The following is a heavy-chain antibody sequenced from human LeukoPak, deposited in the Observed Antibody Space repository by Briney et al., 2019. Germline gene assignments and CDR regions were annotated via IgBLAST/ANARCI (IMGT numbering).Heavy chain of an antibody. D-gene: IGHD2-2*01. Sequence: SVKVSCKASGYTFTGYYMHWVRQAPGQGLEWMGRIIPILGIANYAQKFQGRVTITADKSTSTAYMELSSLRSEDTAVYYCARGTRSTTDAFDIWGQGTMVTVSS. J-gene: IGHJ3*02. CDR1: GYTFTGYY. CDR2: IIPILGIA. CDR3: ARGTRSTTDAFDI. V-gene: IGHV1-69*04.